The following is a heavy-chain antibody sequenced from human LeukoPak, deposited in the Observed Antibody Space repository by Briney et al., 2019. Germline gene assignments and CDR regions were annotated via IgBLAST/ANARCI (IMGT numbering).Heavy chain of an antibody. D-gene: IGHD3-3*01. CDR3: ARVLRFLEWLSLPYYYYYMDV. CDR1: GYTFTSYG. J-gene: IGHJ6*03. CDR2: ISAYNGNT. V-gene: IGHV1-18*01. Sequence: ASVKVSCKASGYTFTSYGISWVRQAPGQGLEWIGWISAYNGNTNYAQKLHGRVTMTTDTSTSTAYMELRSLRSDDSAVYYCARVLRFLEWLSLPYYYYYMDVWGKGTTVTVSS.